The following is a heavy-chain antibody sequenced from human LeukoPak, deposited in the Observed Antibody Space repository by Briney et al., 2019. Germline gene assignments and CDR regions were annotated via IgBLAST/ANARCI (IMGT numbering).Heavy chain of an antibody. CDR1: GFTFSNDW. J-gene: IGHJ4*02. CDR3: SRGLGQPVDY. D-gene: IGHD6-6*01. V-gene: IGHV3-74*01. Sequence: GGSLRLSCVASGFTFSNDWMHWVRQDPGKGLVWVSRLYSEGGRTYYADPVKGRFTISRDNAKNTLYLQMNSLRVEDTAVYYCSRGLGQPVDYWGQGTLVTVSS. CDR2: LYSEGGRT.